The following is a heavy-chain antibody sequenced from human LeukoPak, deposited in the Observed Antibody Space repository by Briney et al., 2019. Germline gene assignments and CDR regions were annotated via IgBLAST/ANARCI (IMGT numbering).Heavy chain of an antibody. Sequence: KTSETLSLTCAVSGYSISSGYYWGWIRQPPGKGLEWIGSIYHSGSTYYNPSLKSRVTISVDTSKNQFSLKLSSVTAADTAVYYCARDGVVDYYYMDVWGKGTTVTVSS. CDR2: IYHSGST. J-gene: IGHJ6*03. D-gene: IGHD3-3*01. V-gene: IGHV4-38-2*02. CDR1: GYSISSGYY. CDR3: ARDGVVDYYYMDV.